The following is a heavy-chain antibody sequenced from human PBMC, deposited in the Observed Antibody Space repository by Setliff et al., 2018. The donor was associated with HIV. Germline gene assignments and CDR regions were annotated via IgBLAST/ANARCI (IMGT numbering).Heavy chain of an antibody. CDR2: INPTGGST. J-gene: IGHJ4*02. D-gene: IGHD3-10*01. CDR1: GYSFTNHY. Sequence: ASVKVSCKPSGYSFTNHYMHWVRQAPGQGLEWMGVINPTGGSTRNTQKFQGRVAMTRDTSTSTAYMELRSLRSDDTAVYYCARDPLKYYGSGSYYIPFDYWGQGTLVTVSS. CDR3: ARDPLKYYGSGSYYIPFDY. V-gene: IGHV1-46*01.